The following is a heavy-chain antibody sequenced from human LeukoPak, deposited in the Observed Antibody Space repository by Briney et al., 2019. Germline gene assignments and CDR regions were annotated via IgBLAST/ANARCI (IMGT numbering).Heavy chain of an antibody. J-gene: IGHJ4*02. CDR3: ARDPPTTDSSGYAGFDY. CDR2: IYTSGST. Sequence: SETLSLTCTVSGGSISSGSYYWSWIRQPAGKGLEWIGRIYTSGSTNYNPSLKSRVTMSVDTSKNQFSLKLSSVTAADTAVYYCARDPPTTDSSGYAGFDYWGQGTLVTVSS. V-gene: IGHV4-61*02. CDR1: GGSISSGSYY. D-gene: IGHD3-22*01.